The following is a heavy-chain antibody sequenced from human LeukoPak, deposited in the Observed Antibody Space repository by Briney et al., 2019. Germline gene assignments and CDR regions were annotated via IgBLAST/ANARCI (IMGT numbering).Heavy chain of an antibody. CDR3: AKDREFLSYCSGGSCYSDY. J-gene: IGHJ4*02. D-gene: IGHD2-15*01. Sequence: GGSLRPSCAASGFTFSSYAMSWVRQAPGKGLEWVSVISGSGGSTYYADSVKGRFTISRDNSKNTLYLQMNSLRAEDTAVYYCAKDREFLSYCSGGSCYSDYWGQGTLVTVSS. V-gene: IGHV3-23*01. CDR1: GFTFSSYA. CDR2: ISGSGGST.